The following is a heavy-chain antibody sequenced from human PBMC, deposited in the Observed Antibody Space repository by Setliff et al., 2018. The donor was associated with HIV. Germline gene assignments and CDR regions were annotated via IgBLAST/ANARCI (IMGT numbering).Heavy chain of an antibody. Sequence: SGPTLVNPTQPLTLTCTFSGFSLRTSGVGVGWIRQPPGKALEWLAVIYWNDNKPYTPSLRSRLTVIRDTSKNQVVLTMTNMDPVDTATYFCAHTPVSRNEYVVDYWGQGTLVTVSS. D-gene: IGHD3-16*01. V-gene: IGHV2-5*01. J-gene: IGHJ4*02. CDR1: GFSLRTSGVG. CDR2: IYWNDNK. CDR3: AHTPVSRNEYVVDY.